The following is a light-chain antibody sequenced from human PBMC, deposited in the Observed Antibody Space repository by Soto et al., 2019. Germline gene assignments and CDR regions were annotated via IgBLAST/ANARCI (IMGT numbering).Light chain of an antibody. Sequence: QSVLTQPASVSGSPGQSITISCTGTSSDVGGYNYVSWYQQHPGKAPKLMIYEVSNRPSGVSNRFSGSKSGNTASLTSSGLQAEDEADYYCSSYTSSSTPFVFGTGTKVPVL. CDR3: SSYTSSSTPFV. J-gene: IGLJ1*01. CDR1: SSDVGGYNY. CDR2: EVS. V-gene: IGLV2-14*01.